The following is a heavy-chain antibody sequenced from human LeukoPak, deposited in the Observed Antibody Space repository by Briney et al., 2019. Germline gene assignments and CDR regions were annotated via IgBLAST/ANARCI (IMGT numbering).Heavy chain of an antibody. Sequence: ASVKVSCKVSGYTLSELSMYWVRQAPGKGLEWMGGFDPEDGETIYAQKFQGRVTMTEDTSTDTAYMELSSLRSEDTAVYYCATYPPPRWTTISSHHNGMDAWGQGTTVTVSS. D-gene: IGHD5-24*01. CDR2: FDPEDGET. V-gene: IGHV1-24*01. CDR1: GYTLSELS. J-gene: IGHJ6*02. CDR3: ATYPPPRWTTISSHHNGMDA.